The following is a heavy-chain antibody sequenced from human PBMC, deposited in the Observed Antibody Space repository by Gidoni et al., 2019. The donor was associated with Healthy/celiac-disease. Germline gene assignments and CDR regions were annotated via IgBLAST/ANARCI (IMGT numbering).Heavy chain of an antibody. V-gene: IGHV3-23*01. J-gene: IGHJ6*02. Sequence: EVQLLESGGGLVQPGGALRLSCAASGFPFSSYAMRWVRQAPGKGLEGVSAISGSGGSTYYADSVKGRFTISRDNSKNTLYLQMNSLRAEDTAVYYCAKGGSGSYQYYYYGMDVWGQGTTVTVSS. D-gene: IGHD1-26*01. CDR3: AKGGSGSYQYYYYGMDV. CDR1: GFPFSSYA. CDR2: ISGSGGST.